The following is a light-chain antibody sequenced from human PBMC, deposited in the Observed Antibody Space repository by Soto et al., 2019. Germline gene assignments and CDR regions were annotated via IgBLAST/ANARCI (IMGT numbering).Light chain of an antibody. J-gene: IGKJ1*01. CDR1: QSVGST. CDR2: DTS. CDR3: QQRANWPPVT. V-gene: IGKV3-11*01. Sequence: IVLTQSPAALSVYPGERATLSCWASQSVGSTLNWYQQKPGQAPRLLIYDTSIRATGIPARFSGSGSGTDFTLTITTLEPEDFAVHFCQQRANWPPVTFGQGTKVDVK.